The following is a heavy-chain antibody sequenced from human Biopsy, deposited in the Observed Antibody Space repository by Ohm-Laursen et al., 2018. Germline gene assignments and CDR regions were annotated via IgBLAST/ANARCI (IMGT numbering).Heavy chain of an antibody. Sequence: SDTLSLTWTVPGDPVTKYYWSWIRQPPGKGLEWIGHIYYSVMTNYNPSLQSRVSISVDTSRNQVSLTLSSVTAADTAVYYCARDSGILNYGNFKYYHYYGMDVWGQGTKVTVSS. J-gene: IGHJ6*02. D-gene: IGHD4-11*01. CDR3: ARDSGILNYGNFKYYHYYGMDV. CDR2: IYYSVMT. CDR1: GDPVTKYY. V-gene: IGHV4-59*02.